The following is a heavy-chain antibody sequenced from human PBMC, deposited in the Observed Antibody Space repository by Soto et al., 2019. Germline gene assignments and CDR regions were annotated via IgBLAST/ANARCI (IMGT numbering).Heavy chain of an antibody. Sequence: GESLKISXKGSGYSFTSYWISWVRQMPGKGLEWMGRIDPSDSYTNYSPSFQGHVTISADKSISTAYLQWSSLKASDTAMYYCARTGIAAAATDAFDIWGQGTMVTVSS. V-gene: IGHV5-10-1*01. CDR2: IDPSDSYT. D-gene: IGHD6-13*01. CDR3: ARTGIAAAATDAFDI. J-gene: IGHJ3*02. CDR1: GYSFTSYW.